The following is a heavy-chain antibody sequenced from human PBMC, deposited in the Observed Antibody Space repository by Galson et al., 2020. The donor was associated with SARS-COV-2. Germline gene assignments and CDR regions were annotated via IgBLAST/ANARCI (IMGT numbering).Heavy chain of an antibody. V-gene: IGHV3-30-3*01. J-gene: IGHJ3*02. CDR1: GFTFSSYA. Sequence: TGGSLRLSCAASGFTFSSYAMHWVRQAPGKGLEWVAVISYDGSNKYYADSVQGRFTISRDNSKNTLYLQMNSLRAEDTAVYYCARTRGGSYFGAFDSWGQGTMVTVSS. CDR2: ISYDGSNK. D-gene: IGHD1-26*01. CDR3: ARTRGGSYFGAFDS.